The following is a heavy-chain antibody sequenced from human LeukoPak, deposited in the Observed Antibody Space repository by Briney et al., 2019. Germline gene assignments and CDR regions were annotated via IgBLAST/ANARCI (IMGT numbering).Heavy chain of an antibody. J-gene: IGHJ4*02. V-gene: IGHV4-59*01. D-gene: IGHD5-12*01. Sequence: PSETLSLTCTVSGGSISSYYWSWIRQPPGKGLEWIGYIYYSGSTNYNPSLKSRVTISVDTSKNQFSLKLSSVTAADTAVYYCARGDSGYDWVDYWGQGTLVTVSS. CDR1: GGSISSYY. CDR2: IYYSGST. CDR3: ARGDSGYDWVDY.